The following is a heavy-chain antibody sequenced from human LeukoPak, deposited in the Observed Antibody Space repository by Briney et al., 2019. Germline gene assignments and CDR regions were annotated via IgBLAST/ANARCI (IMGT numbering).Heavy chain of an antibody. CDR2: IYPDTSNT. CDR3: ARHVDYYDNNNYCGYGMDV. V-gene: IGHV5-51*01. CDR1: GYSLASHW. J-gene: IGHJ6*02. D-gene: IGHD3-22*01. Sequence: GESLKISCKASGYSLASHWIGWVRQMPGKGLEWMGVIYPDTSNTKYNPAFQGQVTISADKSINTAYLQWSSLRASDTATYYCARHVDYYDNNNYCGYGMDVWGQGTTVTVSS.